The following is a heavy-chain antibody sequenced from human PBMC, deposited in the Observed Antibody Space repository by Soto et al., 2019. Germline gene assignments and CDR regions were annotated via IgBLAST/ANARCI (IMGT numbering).Heavy chain of an antibody. CDR2: ISWNSNII. Sequence: EVHLVESGGGLVQPGRSLRLSCAASGFTFDDYAMHWVRRVPGKGLEWVSSISWNSNIIGYADSVEGRFTISRDNAKNSLYLQMNSLRPEDTAFYYCAKGGPDAFCSGGRCYFDYGGQGILVTVSS. CDR1: GFTFDDYA. CDR3: AKGGPDAFCSGGRCYFDY. D-gene: IGHD2-15*01. V-gene: IGHV3-9*01. J-gene: IGHJ4*02.